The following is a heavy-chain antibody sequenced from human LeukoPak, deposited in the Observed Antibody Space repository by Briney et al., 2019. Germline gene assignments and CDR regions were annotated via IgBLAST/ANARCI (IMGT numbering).Heavy chain of an antibody. D-gene: IGHD3-9*01. V-gene: IGHV4-38-2*02. J-gene: IGHJ3*02. CDR1: GYSISSGYY. Sequence: SETLSLTCTVSGYSISSGYYWGWIRQPPGKGLEWIGSIYHSGSTYYNPSLKSRVTISVDTSKNQFSLKLSSVTAADTAVYYCARVPLQNYDILTGSLTPAFDIWGQGTMVTVSS. CDR3: ARVPLQNYDILTGSLTPAFDI. CDR2: IYHSGST.